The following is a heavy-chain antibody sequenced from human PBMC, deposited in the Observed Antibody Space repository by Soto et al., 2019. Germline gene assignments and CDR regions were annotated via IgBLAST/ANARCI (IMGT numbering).Heavy chain of an antibody. Sequence: EASVKVSCTASRYSFNRYGFSWVGQAPGPGLEWMGWISAYNGNTNYAQKVQGRVTMTTDTSTSTAYMELRSLRSDDTAIYYCARDCSSTWCYENRYYYYYGMDVWGQGT. CDR1: RYSFNRYG. CDR2: ISAYNGNT. D-gene: IGHD2-2*01. V-gene: IGHV1-18*01. J-gene: IGHJ6*02. CDR3: ARDCSSTWCYENRYYYYYGMDV.